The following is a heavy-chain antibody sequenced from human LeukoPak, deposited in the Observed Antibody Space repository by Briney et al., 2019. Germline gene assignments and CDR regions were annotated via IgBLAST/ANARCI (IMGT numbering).Heavy chain of an antibody. V-gene: IGHV3-30*18. D-gene: IGHD6-19*01. J-gene: IGHJ4*02. CDR3: AKTEEGVAGLIDY. CDR2: ISYDGSNK. CDR1: GFTFSSYG. Sequence: GGSLRLSCAASGFTFSSYGMHWVRQAPAKGLEWVAVISYDGSNKYYADSVKGRFTISRDNSKNTLYLQMNSLRAEDTAVYYCAKTEEGVAGLIDYWGQGTLVTVSS.